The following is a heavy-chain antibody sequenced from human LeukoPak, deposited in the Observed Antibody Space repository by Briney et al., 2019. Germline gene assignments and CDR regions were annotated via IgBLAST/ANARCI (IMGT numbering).Heavy chain of an antibody. J-gene: IGHJ3*02. CDR2: IYPGDSDT. Sequence: GESLKISCKGSGYSFTSYWIGWVRQMPGKGLEWMGLIYPGDSDTRYSPSFQGQVTISAVKSISTAYLQWSSLKASDTAMYYCARHSEGYCSGGSCPTDAFDIWGQGTMVTVSS. CDR3: ARHSEGYCSGGSCPTDAFDI. CDR1: GYSFTSYW. D-gene: IGHD2-15*01. V-gene: IGHV5-51*01.